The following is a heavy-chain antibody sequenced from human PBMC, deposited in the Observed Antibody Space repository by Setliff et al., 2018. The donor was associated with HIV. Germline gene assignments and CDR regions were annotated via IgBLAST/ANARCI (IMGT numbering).Heavy chain of an antibody. CDR1: GGSISDSRYY. CDR2: IYYSGST. J-gene: IGHJ6*03. V-gene: IGHV4-39*01. Sequence: PSETLSLTCTVSGGSISDSRYYWGWIRQPPGKGLEWIGNIYYSGSTYYNPSLKSRAAISVDTSKNQISLKLSSVTAADTAVYYCASLDGSESPYIYYYYMDVWGKGTAVTVSS. D-gene: IGHD3-10*01. CDR3: ASLDGSESPYIYYYYMDV.